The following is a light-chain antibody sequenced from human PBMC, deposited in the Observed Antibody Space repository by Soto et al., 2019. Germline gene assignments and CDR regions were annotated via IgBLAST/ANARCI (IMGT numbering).Light chain of an antibody. V-gene: IGKV3-15*01. CDR1: KRVKSR. J-gene: IGKJ4*01. CDR2: DAF. CDR3: QQYDEWPLT. Sequence: EKVMTQSPATLSVSPGERATLSCRASKRVKSRLARYPKKPGQAPRLLLYDAFTRATGIPARFSGSASGTEFTLTVSSLQSEDFAVYYWQQYDEWPLTLGGGTKVESK.